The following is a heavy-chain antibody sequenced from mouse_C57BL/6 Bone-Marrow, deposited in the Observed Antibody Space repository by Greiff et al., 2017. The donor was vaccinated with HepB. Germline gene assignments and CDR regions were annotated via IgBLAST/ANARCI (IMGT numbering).Heavy chain of an antibody. J-gene: IGHJ3*01. CDR1: GYTFTSYW. CDR3: VRNYYGSRGFAY. D-gene: IGHD1-1*01. CDR2: IHPNSGST. V-gene: IGHV1-64*01. Sequence: QVHVKQPGAELVKPGASVKLSCKASGYTFTSYWMHWVKQRPGQGLEWIGMIHPNSGSTNYNEKFKSKATLTVDKSSSTAYMQLSSLTSEDSSVYYCVRNYYGSRGFAYWGPGTLVTVSA.